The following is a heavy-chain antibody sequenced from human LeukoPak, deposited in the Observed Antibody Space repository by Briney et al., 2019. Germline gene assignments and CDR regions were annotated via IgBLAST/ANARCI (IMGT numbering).Heavy chain of an antibody. V-gene: IGHV3-7*01. J-gene: IGHJ4*02. Sequence: GGSLRLSCEGSGFTFSNYWMGWVRQAPGKGLQWVANIKTDGSEKYYVDSVKGRFTISRDNAKNSLYLQMNSLRAEDTAVYYCAKDGGRGATTPFDYWGQGTLVTVSS. CDR1: GFTFSNYW. D-gene: IGHD1-26*01. CDR3: AKDGGRGATTPFDY. CDR2: IKTDGSEK.